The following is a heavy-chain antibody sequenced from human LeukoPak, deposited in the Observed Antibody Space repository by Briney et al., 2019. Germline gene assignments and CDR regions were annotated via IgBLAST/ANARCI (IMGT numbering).Heavy chain of an antibody. D-gene: IGHD3-10*01. J-gene: IGHJ4*02. CDR1: GFTLSGSA. CDR2: IRTKPNNYAT. Sequence: GGSLRLSCAASGFTLSGSAMHWVRQVSGKGLEWVGRIRTKPNNYATAYAASVRGRFTISRDDSKNTAYLQMNSLRAEDTAVYYCAKHMSLWFGESVFDYWGQGTLVTVSS. V-gene: IGHV3-73*01. CDR3: AKHMSLWFGESVFDY.